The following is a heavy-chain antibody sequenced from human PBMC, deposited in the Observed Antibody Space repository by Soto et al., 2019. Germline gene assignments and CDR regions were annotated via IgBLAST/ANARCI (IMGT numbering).Heavy chain of an antibody. CDR1: GFTFSSYG. CDR2: ISGSGNRT. J-gene: IGHJ4*02. V-gene: IGHV3-23*01. CDR3: AKAPISAPGIFDY. Sequence: GGSLRLSCAASGFTFSSYGMSWVRQVPGKGLDWVSAISGSGNRTYYADSVKGRFTISRDNSKNTLYLQMNSLRAEDTAIYFCAKAPISAPGIFDYWGQGTLVTVSS. D-gene: IGHD6-13*01.